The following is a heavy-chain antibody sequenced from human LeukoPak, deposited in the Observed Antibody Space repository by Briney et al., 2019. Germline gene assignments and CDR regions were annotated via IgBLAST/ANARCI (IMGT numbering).Heavy chain of an antibody. CDR1: GFTFSSYA. CDR3: ASQFTGRAYCGGDCYSTIDY. J-gene: IGHJ4*02. CDR2: ISYDGSNK. V-gene: IGHV3-30-3*01. Sequence: GGSLRLSCAASGFTFSSYAMHWVRQAPGKGLEWVAVISYDGSNKYYADSVKGRFTISRDNSKNTLYLQMNSLRAEDTAVYYCASQFTGRAYCGGDCYSTIDYWGQGTLVTVSS. D-gene: IGHD2-21*02.